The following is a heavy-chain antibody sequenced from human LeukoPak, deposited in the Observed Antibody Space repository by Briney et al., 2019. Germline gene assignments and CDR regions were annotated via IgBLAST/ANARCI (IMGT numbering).Heavy chain of an antibody. CDR2: INHSGST. CDR1: GGSFSGYH. Sequence: SETLSLTCAVYGGSFSGYHWSWIRQPPGKGLEWIGEINHSGSTNYNPSLKSRVTISVDTSKNQFSLKLSSATAADTAVYYCARVKYSYGYSDYWGQGTLVTVSS. V-gene: IGHV4-34*01. CDR3: ARVKYSYGYSDY. J-gene: IGHJ4*02. D-gene: IGHD5-18*01.